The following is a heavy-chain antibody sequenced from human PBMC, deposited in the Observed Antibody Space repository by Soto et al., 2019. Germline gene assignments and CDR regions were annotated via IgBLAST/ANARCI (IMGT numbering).Heavy chain of an antibody. CDR1: GLTISAYG. CDR3: AKASHCNKGRCSLGLTGDRAFDI. D-gene: IGHD2-8*01. J-gene: IGHJ3*02. V-gene: IGHV3-30*18. CDR2: ISYDGSKK. Sequence: QARLVESGGGVVQPGRSLRLSCEASGLTISAYGMHWVRQAPGKGLEWVATISYDGSKKYFGDSVKGRFTISRDNSKSTLYLEMNSLRTEDTAVYYCAKASHCNKGRCSLGLTGDRAFDIWGQGTMVTVSS.